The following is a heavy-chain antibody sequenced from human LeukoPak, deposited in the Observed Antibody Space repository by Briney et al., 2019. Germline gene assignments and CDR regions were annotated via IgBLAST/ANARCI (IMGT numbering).Heavy chain of an antibody. V-gene: IGHV4-59*01. CDR2: IYYSGST. J-gene: IGHJ6*02. Sequence: SETLSLTCTVSGGSISSYYWSWIRQPPGKGLEWIGYIYYSGSTNYNPSLKSRVTIPVDTSKNQFSLKLSSVTAADTAVYYCARDVTGGYYYYGMDVWGQGTTVTVSS. CDR3: ARDVTGGYYYYGMDV. D-gene: IGHD1-14*01. CDR1: GGSISSYY.